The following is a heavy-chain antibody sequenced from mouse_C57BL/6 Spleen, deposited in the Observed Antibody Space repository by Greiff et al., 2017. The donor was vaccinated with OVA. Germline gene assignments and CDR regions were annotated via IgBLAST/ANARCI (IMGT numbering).Heavy chain of an antibody. CDR1: GFTFSSYA. CDR3: TRDRLGQRYFDV. D-gene: IGHD4-1*01. CDR2: ISSGGDYI. J-gene: IGHJ1*03. V-gene: IGHV5-9-1*02. Sequence: EVQLQESGEGLVKPGGSLKLSCAASGFTFSSYAMSWVRQTPEKRLEWVAYISSGGDYIYYADTVKGRFTISRDNARNTLYLQMSSLKSEDTAMYYCTRDRLGQRYFDVWGTGTTVTVSS.